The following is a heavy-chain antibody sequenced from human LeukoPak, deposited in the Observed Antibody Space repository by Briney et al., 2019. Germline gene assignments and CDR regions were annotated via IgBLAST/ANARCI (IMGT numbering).Heavy chain of an antibody. CDR1: GGSISSYY. Sequence: SSETLSLTCTVSGGSISSYYWSWIRQPPRKGLEWIGYIYYSGSTNYNPSLKSRVTISVDTSKNQFSLKLSSVTAADTAVYYCARGRPHGDWGQGTLVTVSS. D-gene: IGHD3-16*01. V-gene: IGHV4-59*01. CDR2: IYYSGST. J-gene: IGHJ4*02. CDR3: ARGRPHGD.